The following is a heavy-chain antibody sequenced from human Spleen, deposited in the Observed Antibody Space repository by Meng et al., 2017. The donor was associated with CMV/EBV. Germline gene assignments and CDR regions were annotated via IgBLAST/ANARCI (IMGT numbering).Heavy chain of an antibody. CDR3: ARVRGGIVVVPAASVFDY. CDR2: INHSGST. D-gene: IGHD2-2*01. J-gene: IGHJ4*02. CDR1: GGSFSGYY. V-gene: IGHV4-34*09. Sequence: QLQRPESGSGLGKPSPTLSLTCAVYGGSFSGYYWSWIRQPPGKGLEWIGEINHSGSTNYNPSLKSRVTISVDTSKNQFSLKLSSVTAADTAVYYCARVRGGIVVVPAASVFDYWGQGTLVTVSS.